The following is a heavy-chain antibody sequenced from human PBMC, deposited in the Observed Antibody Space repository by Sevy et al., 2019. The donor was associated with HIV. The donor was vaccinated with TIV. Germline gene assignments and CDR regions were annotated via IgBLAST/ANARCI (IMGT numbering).Heavy chain of an antibody. CDR2: ISSSSTI. Sequence: GGSLRLSCAASGFTFSSYSMNWVRQAPGKGLEWVSYISSSSTIYYVDSVKGRFTISRDNAKNSLYLQMNSLRDEDTAVYYCARDPRHYDFWSGYYTGGYYFDYWGQGTLVTVSS. J-gene: IGHJ4*02. V-gene: IGHV3-48*02. CDR3: ARDPRHYDFWSGYYTGGYYFDY. CDR1: GFTFSSYS. D-gene: IGHD3-3*01.